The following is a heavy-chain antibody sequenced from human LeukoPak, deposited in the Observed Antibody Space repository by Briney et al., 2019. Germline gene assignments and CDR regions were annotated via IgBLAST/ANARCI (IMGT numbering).Heavy chain of an antibody. CDR1: GGSLSSSSYY. CDR3: AREPLSGYDFWSGFHQYYYYYMDV. J-gene: IGHJ6*03. Sequence: SETLSLTCTVSGGSLSSSSYYWGWIRQPPGKGLEWIGTIYYGGSTYYNPSLKSRVTISLDRSKNQFSLKLSSVTAADTAVYYCAREPLSGYDFWSGFHQYYYYYMDVWGKGTTVTVSS. D-gene: IGHD3-3*01. CDR2: IYYGGST. V-gene: IGHV4-39*07.